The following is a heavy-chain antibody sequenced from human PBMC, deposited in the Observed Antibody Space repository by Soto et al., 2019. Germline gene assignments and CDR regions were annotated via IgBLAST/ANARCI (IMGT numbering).Heavy chain of an antibody. V-gene: IGHV4-4*07. Sequence: QVQLEESGPGLVRPSETLSLTCSVPGVSITSYYWSWIRQSAGGGLEWMGRINTDGLSTYSPSYKSRLSMSLATSKNQVSLRLMSVTAADKAVYVCARVPVAVAATEDYYGLDVWGQGTTVTVSS. CDR1: GVSITSYY. D-gene: IGHD2-15*01. CDR2: INTDGLS. CDR3: ARVPVAVAATEDYYGLDV. J-gene: IGHJ6*02.